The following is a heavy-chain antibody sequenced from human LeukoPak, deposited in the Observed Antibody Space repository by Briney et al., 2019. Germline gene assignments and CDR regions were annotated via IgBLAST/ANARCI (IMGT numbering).Heavy chain of an antibody. CDR3: ARDLTGNFDY. J-gene: IGHJ4*02. Sequence: SVKVSCKASGGTFSSYAISWVRQAPGQGLEWMGRIIPILGIANYAQKFQGRVTITADKSTSTAYMELSSLRSEDTAVYYCARDLTGNFDYWGQGTLVTVPS. CDR1: GGTFSSYA. CDR2: IIPILGIA. D-gene: IGHD7-27*01. V-gene: IGHV1-69*04.